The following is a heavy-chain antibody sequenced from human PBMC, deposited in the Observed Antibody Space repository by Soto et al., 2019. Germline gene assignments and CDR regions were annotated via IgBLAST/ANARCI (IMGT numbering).Heavy chain of an antibody. V-gene: IGHV1-8*01. CDR1: GYTFTSYD. Sequence: GASVKVSCKASGYTFTSYDINWVRQATGQGLEWMGWMNPNSGNTGYAQKFQGRVTMTRNTSTSTAYMELSSLRSEDTAVYYCARDSDFWSGYYTPYLDYWGQGTLVTVSS. J-gene: IGHJ4*02. D-gene: IGHD3-3*01. CDR2: MNPNSGNT. CDR3: ARDSDFWSGYYTPYLDY.